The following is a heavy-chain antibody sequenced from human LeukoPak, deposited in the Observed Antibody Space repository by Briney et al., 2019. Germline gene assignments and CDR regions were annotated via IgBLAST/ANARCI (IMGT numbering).Heavy chain of an antibody. CDR3: ASNTFGGVIDRGY. V-gene: IGHV4-39*07. CDR1: GGSISSSSYY. CDR2: IYYSGST. J-gene: IGHJ4*02. Sequence: PSETLSLTCTVSGGSISSSSYYWGWIRQPPGKGLEWIGSIYYSGSTYYNPSLKSRVTISVDTSKNQLSLKLSSVTAADTAVYYCASNTFGGVIDRGYWGQGTLVTVSS. D-gene: IGHD3-16*02.